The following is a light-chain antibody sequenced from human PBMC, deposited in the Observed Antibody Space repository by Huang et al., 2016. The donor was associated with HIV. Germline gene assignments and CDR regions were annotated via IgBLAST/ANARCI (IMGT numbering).Light chain of an antibody. Sequence: IQMTQSPPSLSASLNDSVTLTCRASQDISNFLSWYQQKPGGIPKLLVYAASTLQSGVSSRFSGSGYGVDFALTITNLQPEDVGTYYCQIYNTAPRTFGPGTKLDVK. CDR3: QIYNTAPRT. V-gene: IGKV1-27*01. CDR2: AAS. CDR1: QDISNF. J-gene: IGKJ1*01.